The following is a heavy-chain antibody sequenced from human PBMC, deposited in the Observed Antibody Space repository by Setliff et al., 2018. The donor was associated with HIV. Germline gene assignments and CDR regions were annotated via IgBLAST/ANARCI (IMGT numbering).Heavy chain of an antibody. V-gene: IGHV3-48*04. CDR2: ISSASSAT. CDR1: GFTFSRYA. J-gene: IGHJ6*02. CDR3: ARGSTGGHYYGMDV. Sequence: PGGSLRLSCAASGFTFSRYAMNWVRQAPGKGLEWISYISSASSATDYADSVKGRFTVSRDNARNSLYLQMNSLRAEDTAVYYCARGSTGGHYYGMDVWGQGTTVTVSS.